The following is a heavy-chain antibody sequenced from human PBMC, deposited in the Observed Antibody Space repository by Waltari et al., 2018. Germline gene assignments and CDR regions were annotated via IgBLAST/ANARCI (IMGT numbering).Heavy chain of an antibody. CDR1: GNSLSGNY. J-gene: IGHJ5*02. Sequence: EIRLLQSGAEAKKPGATVKLSCKASGNSLSGNYNHRVRQVPGKVLEWIGRIDPEDGETIYAEKFEDRVTLTADLATETAYLELSRLSSDDTATYYCARRSGHCDGTTCSAGWFDPWGQGTLVKVSS. CDR3: ARRSGHCDGTTCSAGWFDP. V-gene: IGHV1-69-2*01. D-gene: IGHD2-2*01. CDR2: IDPEDGET.